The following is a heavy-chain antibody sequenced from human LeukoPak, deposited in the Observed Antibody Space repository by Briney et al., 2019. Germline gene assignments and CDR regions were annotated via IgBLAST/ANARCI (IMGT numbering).Heavy chain of an antibody. Sequence: PGGSLRLSCAASGFTFSGHGMVWVRQAPGKGLEWVALISYDGSNEDYADSVKGRFSISRDNSKNTLDLQMTSLSTEDTAVYYCARGRGYNYVPHDFDCWGQGTLVTVSS. CDR1: GFTFSGHG. CDR3: ARGRGYNYVPHDFDC. V-gene: IGHV3-30*03. J-gene: IGHJ4*02. D-gene: IGHD5-18*01. CDR2: ISYDGSNE.